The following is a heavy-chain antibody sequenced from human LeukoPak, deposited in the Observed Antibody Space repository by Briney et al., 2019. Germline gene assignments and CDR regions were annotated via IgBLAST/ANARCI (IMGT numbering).Heavy chain of an antibody. CDR2: ISGSSSYI. CDR1: GFTFSSYS. CDR3: ASGLLAVAGFDY. Sequence: PGGSLRLSCAASGFTFSSYSMNWVRQAPGKGLEWVSSISGSSSYIYCADSVKGRFTISRDNARNSLYLQMNSLRAEDTDVYYCASGLLAVAGFDYWGQGALVTVSS. J-gene: IGHJ4*02. V-gene: IGHV3-21*01. D-gene: IGHD6-19*01.